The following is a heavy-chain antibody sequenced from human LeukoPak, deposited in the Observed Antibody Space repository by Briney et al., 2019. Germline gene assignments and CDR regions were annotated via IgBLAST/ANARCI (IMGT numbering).Heavy chain of an antibody. CDR1: ENTFTNYY. J-gene: IGHJ3*01. CDR2: INPNGDRT. Sequence: ASVKVSCKAPENTFTNYYMHWVRQAPGQGLEWLGLINPNGDRTAYAQNFQGRVTMTRDTSTTTVSLELSSLRSEDTAVYYCARDMSTRVTPISYAIDVWGQGTMVTVSS. D-gene: IGHD4-23*01. CDR3: ARDMSTRVTPISYAIDV. V-gene: IGHV1-46*01.